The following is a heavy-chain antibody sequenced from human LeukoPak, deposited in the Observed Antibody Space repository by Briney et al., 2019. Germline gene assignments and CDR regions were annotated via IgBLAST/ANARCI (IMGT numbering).Heavy chain of an antibody. CDR1: GFTFSSYA. CDR2: ISGSGGST. D-gene: IGHD6-13*01. V-gene: IGHV3-23*01. CDR3: AKDARSSWSPYYFDY. Sequence: GGSLRLSCAASGFTFSSYAMSWVRQAPGKGLEWVSVISGSGGSTYYADSVKGRFTISRDNSKNTLYLQMNSLRAEDTAVYYCAKDARSSWSPYYFDYWGQGTLVTVSS. J-gene: IGHJ4*02.